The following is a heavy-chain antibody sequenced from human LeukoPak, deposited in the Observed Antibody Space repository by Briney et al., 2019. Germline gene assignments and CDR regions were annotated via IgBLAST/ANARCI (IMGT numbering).Heavy chain of an antibody. J-gene: IGHJ4*02. Sequence: GGSLRLSCAASGFTFSRNAMHRVRQAPGKGLEWVASISYDGTSKYYADSVKGRFTISRDNSKNTLYLQMNSLRAEDTAVYYCAKDWGEYFDYVWGSFTSFDFWGQGTLVTVSS. V-gene: IGHV3-30*18. CDR3: AKDWGEYFDYVWGSFTSFDF. CDR2: ISYDGTSK. CDR1: GFTFSRNA. D-gene: IGHD3-16*01.